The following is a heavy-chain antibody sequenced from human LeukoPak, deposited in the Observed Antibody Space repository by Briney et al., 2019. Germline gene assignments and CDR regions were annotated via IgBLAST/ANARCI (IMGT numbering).Heavy chain of an antibody. J-gene: IGHJ6*04. V-gene: IGHV3-23*01. Sequence: GGSLRLSCAASGFTFSSYAMSWVRQAPWKGLEWVSAISGSGGSTYYADSVKGRFTISRDNAKNSLYLQMNSLRAEDTAVYYCAELGITMIGGVWGKGTTVTISS. D-gene: IGHD3-10*02. CDR3: AELGITMIGGV. CDR1: GFTFSSYA. CDR2: ISGSGGST.